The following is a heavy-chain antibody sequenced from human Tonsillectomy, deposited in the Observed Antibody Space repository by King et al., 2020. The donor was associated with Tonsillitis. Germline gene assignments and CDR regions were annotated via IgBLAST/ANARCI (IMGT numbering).Heavy chain of an antibody. CDR2: INPNSGGT. J-gene: IGHJ6*02. Sequence: QLVQSGAEVKKPGASVKVSCKASGYTFTGYYMHWVRQAPGQGLELMGWINPNSGGTNYAQKFQGRVTMTRDTSISTAYMGLSRLRSDDTAVYYCARGLAGYDYYYYGMDVWGQGTTVTVSS. V-gene: IGHV1-2*02. CDR1: GYTFTGYY. CDR3: ARGLAGYDYYYYGMDV. D-gene: IGHD5-12*01.